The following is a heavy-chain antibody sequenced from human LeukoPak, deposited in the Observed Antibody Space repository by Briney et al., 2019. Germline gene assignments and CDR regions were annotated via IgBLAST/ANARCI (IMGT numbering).Heavy chain of an antibody. CDR1: GFTFSSYG. J-gene: IGHJ4*02. CDR2: ISYDGSNK. CDR3: AKMHSPRRGYFDY. D-gene: IGHD2-21*01. V-gene: IGHV3-30*18. Sequence: QSGGSLRLSCAASGFTFSSYGMHWVRQAPGKGLEWVAVISYDGSNKYYADSVKGRFTISRDNSKNTLYLQMNSLRAEDTAVYYCAKMHSPRRGYFDYWGQGTLVTVSS.